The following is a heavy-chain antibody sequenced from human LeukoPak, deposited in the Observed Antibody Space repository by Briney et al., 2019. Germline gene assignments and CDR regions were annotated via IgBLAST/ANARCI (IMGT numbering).Heavy chain of an antibody. V-gene: IGHV4-59*01. CDR3: ARDRDAFDI. J-gene: IGHJ3*02. CDR1: GGSISSYY. CDR2: IYYSGST. Sequence: SETLSLTCTVSGGSISSYYWSWIRQPPGKGLEWIGYIYYSGSTNYNPSLKSRVTISVDTSKNQFSLRLSSVTAADTAVYYCARDRDAFDIWGQGTMVTVSS.